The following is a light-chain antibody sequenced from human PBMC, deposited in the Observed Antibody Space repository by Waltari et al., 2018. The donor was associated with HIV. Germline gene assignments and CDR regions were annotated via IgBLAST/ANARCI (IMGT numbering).Light chain of an antibody. CDR1: QRVSSNY. CDR2: GAS. CDR3: QQYGSSPYT. V-gene: IGKV3-20*01. J-gene: IGKJ2*01. Sequence: EIVLTQSPGTLSLSPGERATLSCRASQRVSSNYLAWYQQKPGQAPRLLIYGASSRATGIPDRFSGSGSRTDFTLTISRLEPEDFAVYYCQQYGSSPYTFGQGTKLEIK.